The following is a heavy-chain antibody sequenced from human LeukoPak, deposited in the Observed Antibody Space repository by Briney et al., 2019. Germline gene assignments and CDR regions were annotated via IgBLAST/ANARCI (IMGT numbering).Heavy chain of an antibody. CDR3: AREGSSWWNWFDP. Sequence: PSETLSLTCTVSGGSISSSSYYWGWIRQPPGKGLEWIGSIYYSGSTYYNPSLKSRVTISVDTSKNQFSLKLSSVTAADTAVYYCAREGSSWWNWFDPWGQGTLVTVSS. D-gene: IGHD6-13*01. CDR1: GGSISSSSYY. CDR2: IYYSGST. J-gene: IGHJ5*02. V-gene: IGHV4-39*02.